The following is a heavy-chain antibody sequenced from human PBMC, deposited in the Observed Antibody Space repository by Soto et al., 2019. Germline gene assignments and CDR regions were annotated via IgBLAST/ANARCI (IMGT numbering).Heavy chain of an antibody. J-gene: IGHJ4*02. CDR2: IYYSGST. Sequence: PSETLSLTCTVSGGSISSYYWSWIRQPPGKGLEWIGYIYYSGSTNYNPSLKSRVTISVDTSKNQFSLKLSSVTAADTAVYYCARHVRSCSSTSCYVGFDYWGQGTLVTVSS. V-gene: IGHV4-59*08. CDR3: ARHVRSCSSTSCYVGFDY. CDR1: GGSISSYY. D-gene: IGHD2-2*01.